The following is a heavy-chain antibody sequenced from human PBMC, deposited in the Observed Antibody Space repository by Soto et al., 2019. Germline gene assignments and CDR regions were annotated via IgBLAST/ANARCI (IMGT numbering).Heavy chain of an antibody. CDR1: GGSISSGGYY. D-gene: IGHD3-10*01. CDR2: VYYSGST. CDR3: AREYYYGSGSYSPFDY. J-gene: IGHJ4*02. V-gene: IGHV4-31*03. Sequence: SETLSLTCTVSGGSISSGGYYWSWIRQHPGKGLEWIGYVYYSGSTYYNPSLKSRVTISVDTSASTAYMELSSLRSEDTAVYYCAREYYYGSGSYSPFDYWGQGTLVTVSS.